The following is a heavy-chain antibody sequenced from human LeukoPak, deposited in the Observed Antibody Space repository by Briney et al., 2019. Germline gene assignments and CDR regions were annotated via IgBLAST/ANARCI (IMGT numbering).Heavy chain of an antibody. CDR2: IYYSGST. CDR1: GGSISSYY. CDR3: ARQRWLRGDFDY. V-gene: IGHV4-59*08. J-gene: IGHJ4*02. D-gene: IGHD5-24*01. Sequence: SETLSLTCTVSGGSISSYYWSWIRQPPGKGLEWIGYIYYSGSTNYNPSLKSRVTISVDTSKNQFSLKLSSVTAADTAVYYCARQRWLRGDFDYWGQGTPVTVSS.